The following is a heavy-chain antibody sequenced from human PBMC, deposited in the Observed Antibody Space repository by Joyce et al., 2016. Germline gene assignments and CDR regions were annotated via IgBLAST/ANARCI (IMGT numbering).Heavy chain of an antibody. CDR3: ARDAPTTYYYDSSGLPDAFDI. D-gene: IGHD3-22*01. J-gene: IGHJ3*02. Sequence: QVQLVQSGAEVKKPGASVKVSCKASGYTFTTYTMHWVRQAPGQRLEWMGWINAGNGNTEYSQKFQSRVTITRDTSASIAYMELSSLRSEDTAVYYCARDAPTTYYYDSSGLPDAFDIWGQGTMVTVSS. V-gene: IGHV1-3*01. CDR2: INAGNGNT. CDR1: GYTFTTYT.